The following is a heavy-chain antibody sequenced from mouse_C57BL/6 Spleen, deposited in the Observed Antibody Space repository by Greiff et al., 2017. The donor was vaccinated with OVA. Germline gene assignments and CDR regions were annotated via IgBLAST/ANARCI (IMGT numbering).Heavy chain of an antibody. V-gene: IGHV1-59*01. J-gene: IGHJ3*01. D-gene: IGHD1-1*01. CDR3: ARSPRQDYGSSYVAY. Sequence: QVQLQQSGAELVRPGTSVKLSCKASGYTFTSYWMHWVKQRPGQGLEWIGVIDPSDSYTNYNQKFKGKATLTVDTYSSTASMQLSSLTSEDSAVYYCARSPRQDYGSSYVAYWGQGTLVTVSA. CDR2: IDPSDSYT. CDR1: GYTFTSYW.